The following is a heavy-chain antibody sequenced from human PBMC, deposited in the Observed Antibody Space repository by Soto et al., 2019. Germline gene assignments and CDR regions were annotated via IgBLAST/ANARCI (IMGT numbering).Heavy chain of an antibody. CDR1: DGTISSSSYY. CDR2: IYYSGSI. J-gene: IGHJ4*02. D-gene: IGHD3-9*01. V-gene: IGHV4-39*01. Sequence: SETLSLSYTVSDGTISSSSYYWGWIRQPPGKGLEWIGSIYYSGSIYYNPSLKSRVTISVDTSKNQFSLKLSSVTAADTAVYYCASNYDILTGYYRELDYWGQGTLVTVSS. CDR3: ASNYDILTGYYRELDY.